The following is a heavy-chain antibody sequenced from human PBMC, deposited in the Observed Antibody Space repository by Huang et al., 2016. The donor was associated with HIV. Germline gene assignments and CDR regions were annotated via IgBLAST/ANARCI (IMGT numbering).Heavy chain of an antibody. Sequence: EVQLVESGGGLLKPGGSLRLSCAASGFTFSNVGMSWVRQSPGKGLEWVGRIKSNTDGGTRDYAAPVKGRCSIWRDDSKNTVYLQIKSLKFEDTGVYYCATWGITAAGGNWGQGTLVTVSS. J-gene: IGHJ4*02. CDR3: ATWGITAAGGN. D-gene: IGHD6-13*01. CDR2: IKSNTDGGTR. V-gene: IGHV3-15*01. CDR1: GFTFSNVG.